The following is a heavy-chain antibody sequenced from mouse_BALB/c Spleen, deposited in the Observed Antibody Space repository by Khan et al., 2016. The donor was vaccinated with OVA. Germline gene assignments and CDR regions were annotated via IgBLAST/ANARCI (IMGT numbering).Heavy chain of an antibody. D-gene: IGHD1-1*02. J-gene: IGHJ2*01. Sequence: DLIKPGASVKLSCKASGYTFTSYWINWIKQRPGQGLEWIGRIAPGSGTNYYNEMFKGKATLTVDTSSSTAYIQLSSLSSEDSAVYFCARSMGTMVPLDCWGQGTTLTVSS. CDR3: ARSMGTMVPLDC. V-gene: IGHV1S41*01. CDR2: IAPGSGTN. CDR1: GYTFTSYW.